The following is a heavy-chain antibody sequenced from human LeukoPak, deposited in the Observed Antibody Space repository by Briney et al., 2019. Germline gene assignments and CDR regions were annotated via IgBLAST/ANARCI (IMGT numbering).Heavy chain of an antibody. CDR3: ATDPGYSSGWYRFDY. CDR1: GYTLTELS. J-gene: IGHJ4*02. D-gene: IGHD6-19*01. Sequence: ASVKVSCKVSGYTLTELSMHWVRQAPGKGLEWMGGFDPEDGETIYAQKFQCRVTMTEDTSTDTAYMELSSLRSEDTAVYYCATDPGYSSGWYRFDYWGQGTLVTVSS. V-gene: IGHV1-24*01. CDR2: FDPEDGET.